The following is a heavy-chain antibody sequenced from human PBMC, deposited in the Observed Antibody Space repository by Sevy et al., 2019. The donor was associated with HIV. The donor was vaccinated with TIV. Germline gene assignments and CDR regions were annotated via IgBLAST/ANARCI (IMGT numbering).Heavy chain of an antibody. D-gene: IGHD2-2*01. CDR2: FCMGGDRI. V-gene: IGHV3-23*01. CDR3: AGEGCSKGHDY. J-gene: IGHJ4*02. Sequence: GGSLRLSCTTSGFRFSIYAMTWVRQAPGKGLEWVSSFCMGGDRIYYADSVRGRFTISRDDSKNTLYLEMNNLRAEDTGKYYCAGEGCSKGHDYWGQGTLVTVSS. CDR1: GFRFSIYA.